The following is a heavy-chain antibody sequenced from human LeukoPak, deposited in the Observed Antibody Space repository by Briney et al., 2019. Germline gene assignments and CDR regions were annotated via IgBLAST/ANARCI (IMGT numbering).Heavy chain of an antibody. CDR1: GYTFTEYY. D-gene: IGHD6-13*01. V-gene: IGHV1-69-2*01. CDR3: ARVNALRSSWEGRYYFDY. CDR2: VDPEDGET. J-gene: IGHJ4*02. Sequence: ASVKISCKLSGYTFTEYYMRWVHQIPGKGLEWMGLVDPEDGETIYAEKFQGRVTITADTSTDTAYMELSSLRSEDTAVYYCARVNALRSSWEGRYYFDYWGQGTLVTVSS.